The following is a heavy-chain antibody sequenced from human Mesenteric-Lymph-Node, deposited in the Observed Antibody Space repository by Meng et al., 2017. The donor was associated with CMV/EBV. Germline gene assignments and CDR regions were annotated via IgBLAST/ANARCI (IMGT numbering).Heavy chain of an antibody. Sequence: ASVKVSCKASGYTFTGYYMHWVRQAPGQGLEWMGWINPNSGGTNYAQKFQGRVTMTRDTSISTAYMELSRLRSDDTAVYYCARDYPTYCSSTSCYRGHYYYYGMDVWGQGTTVTVSS. J-gene: IGHJ6*02. CDR1: GYTFTGYY. V-gene: IGHV1-2*02. CDR3: ARDYPTYCSSTSCYRGHYYYYGMDV. CDR2: INPNSGGT. D-gene: IGHD2-2*02.